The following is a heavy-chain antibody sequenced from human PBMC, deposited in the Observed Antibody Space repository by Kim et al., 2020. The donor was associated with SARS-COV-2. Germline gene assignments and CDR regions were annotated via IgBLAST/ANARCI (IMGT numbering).Heavy chain of an antibody. CDR2: IYYSGST. V-gene: IGHV4-31*03. J-gene: IGHJ4*02. D-gene: IGHD3-16*02. CDR1: GGSISSGGYY. CDR3: ARYYAGGIEKGRYYDYVWGSYRLYYFDY. Sequence: SETLSLTCTVSGGSISSGGYYWSWIRQHPGKGLEWIGYIYYSGSTYYNPSLKSRVTISVDTSKNQFSLKLSSVTAADTAVYYCARYYAGGIEKGRYYDYVWGSYRLYYFDYWGQGTLVTVSS.